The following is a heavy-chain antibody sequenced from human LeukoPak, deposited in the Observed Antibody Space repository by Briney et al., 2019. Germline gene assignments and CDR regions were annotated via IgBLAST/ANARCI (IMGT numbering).Heavy chain of an antibody. CDR1: GYSISSGYY. D-gene: IGHD3-10*01. V-gene: IGHV4-38-2*02. J-gene: IGHJ4*02. CDR3: ARAVGGDGSGSL. Sequence: KPSETLSLTCTVSGYSISSGYYWGWIRQPPGKGLEWIGSIYHSGSTYYNPSLKSRVTISVDTSKNQFSLKLSSVTAADTAVYYCARAVGGDGSGSLWGPGTLVTVSS. CDR2: IYHSGST.